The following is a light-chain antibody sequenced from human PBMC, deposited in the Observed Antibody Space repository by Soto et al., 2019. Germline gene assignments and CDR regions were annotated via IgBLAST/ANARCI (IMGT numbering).Light chain of an antibody. CDR3: AVWDDSLNGFFV. CDR2: YDN. CDR1: SSNIGSNS. J-gene: IGLJ1*01. V-gene: IGLV1-44*01. Sequence: QSVLTQPPSASGTPRQRVTISCSGSSSNIGSNSVSWYQQLPGTAPKLLIYYDNQRPSGVPDRFSGSKSGTSASLAISGLRSEDEDDYFCAVWDDSLNGFFVFGTGTKVTVL.